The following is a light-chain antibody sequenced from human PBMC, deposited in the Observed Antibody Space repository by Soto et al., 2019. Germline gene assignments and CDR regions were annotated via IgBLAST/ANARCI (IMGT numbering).Light chain of an antibody. CDR2: GIS. J-gene: IGKJ1*01. V-gene: IGKV3-20*01. CDR1: QSVSGTY. Sequence: EIVLTQSPGTLSLSPGERASLSCKAGQSVSGTYLAWYQQKPGQGPRLLIYGISSRSTGIPDRFSGSGSGTDFTLTISRLEPEDFAVYYCQQYGSLPRTFGQGTKVEVK. CDR3: QQYGSLPRT.